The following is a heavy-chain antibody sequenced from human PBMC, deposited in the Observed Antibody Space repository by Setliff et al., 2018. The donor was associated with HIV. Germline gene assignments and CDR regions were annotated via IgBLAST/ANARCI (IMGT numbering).Heavy chain of an antibody. V-gene: IGHV4-39*01. D-gene: IGHD4-17*01. J-gene: IGHJ6*02. CDR1: GETIRNGFYY. Sequence: PSETLSLTCTVSGETIRNGFYYWHWMRQPPGKGLEWIGSIYYSGSTHYKSSLKSRVTISVDTSKDQFSLKLSSVTAADTAVYYCARAPLSRLRSYYYYYGMDVWGQGTTVTVSS. CDR3: ARAPLSRLRSYYYYYGMDV. CDR2: IYYSGST.